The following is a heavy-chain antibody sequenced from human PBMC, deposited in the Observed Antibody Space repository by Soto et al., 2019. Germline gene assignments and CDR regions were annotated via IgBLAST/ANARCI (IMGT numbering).Heavy chain of an antibody. CDR3: AGDPLCGGRCYEKWVDP. V-gene: IGHV1-3*01. Sequence: QVQLVQSGAEVKKPGASVKGSCKASGYTFTSYGLHWVRQAPGQSLEWIGWINVGSGNTEYSQKFQGRFTITSDTSATTAYMEVRSLRSEDTAMDYCAGDPLCGGRCYEKWVDPWGQGTLVNVSS. J-gene: IGHJ5*02. CDR1: GYTFTSYG. CDR2: INVGSGNT. D-gene: IGHD2-15*01.